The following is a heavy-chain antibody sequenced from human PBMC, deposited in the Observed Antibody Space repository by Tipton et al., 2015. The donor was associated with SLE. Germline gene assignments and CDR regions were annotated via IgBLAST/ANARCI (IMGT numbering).Heavy chain of an antibody. J-gene: IGHJ4*02. CDR1: GGSFSGYY. Sequence: TLSLTCAVYGGSFSGYYWSWIRQPAGKGLEWIGYIYTSGSTNYNPSLKSRVTISVDTSKNQFSLKLSSVTAADTAVYYCARDGRITAAIDYWGQGTLVTVSS. CDR2: IYTSGST. D-gene: IGHD6-13*01. CDR3: ARDGRITAAIDY. V-gene: IGHV4-4*09.